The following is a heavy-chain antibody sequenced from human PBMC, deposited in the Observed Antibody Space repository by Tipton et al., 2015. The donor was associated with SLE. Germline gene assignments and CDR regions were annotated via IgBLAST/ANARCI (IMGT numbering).Heavy chain of an antibody. D-gene: IGHD6-19*01. Sequence: TLSLTCAVYDGSFNSYFWSWIRQPPGKGLEWIGEINDGGSTKYNSSLKSRITMSIDTSKRQFSLNLTSVTAADTAVYYCARGWLVPRAWGQGTLVTVSS. CDR1: DGSFNSYF. J-gene: IGHJ5*02. V-gene: IGHV4-34*10. CDR3: ARGWLVPRA. CDR2: INDGGST.